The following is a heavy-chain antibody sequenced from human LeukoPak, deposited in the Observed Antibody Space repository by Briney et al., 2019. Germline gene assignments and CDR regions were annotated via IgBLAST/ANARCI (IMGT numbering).Heavy chain of an antibody. CDR1: GFTFSSYS. CDR3: ARASAVAGTRHY. Sequence: GGSLRLSCAASGFTFSSYSMNWVRQAPGKGLEWVSSISSSSSYRYYADSVKGRFTISGDNAKNSLCLQMNSLRAEDTAVYYCARASAVAGTRHYWGQGTLVTVSS. J-gene: IGHJ4*02. V-gene: IGHV3-21*01. CDR2: ISSSSSYR. D-gene: IGHD6-19*01.